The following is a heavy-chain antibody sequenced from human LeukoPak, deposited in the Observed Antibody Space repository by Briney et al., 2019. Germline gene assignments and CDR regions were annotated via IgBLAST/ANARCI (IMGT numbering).Heavy chain of an antibody. D-gene: IGHD1-26*01. V-gene: IGHV3-21*01. CDR1: GFTFSSFS. CDR2: ISRNSNYI. Sequence: GGSLRLSCAASGFTFSSFSTNWVRQAPGKGLKWVSSISRNSNYIYYADSVRGRFTISRDNAKNSLYLQMNSLRDEDTAVYFCARDLSGSQSLYDYWGQGTLVTVSS. J-gene: IGHJ4*02. CDR3: ARDLSGSQSLYDY.